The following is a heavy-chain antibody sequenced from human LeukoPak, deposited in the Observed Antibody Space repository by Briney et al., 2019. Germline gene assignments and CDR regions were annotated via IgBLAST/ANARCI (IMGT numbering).Heavy chain of an antibody. Sequence: ASVKVSCKASGCTFTSYGISWVRQAPGQGLEWMGWISAYNGNTNYAQKLQGRVTMTTDTSTSTAYMELRSLRSDDTAVYYCARDTSVTTVSDYFDYWGQGTLVTVSS. CDR3: ARDTSVTTVSDYFDY. CDR2: ISAYNGNT. J-gene: IGHJ4*02. D-gene: IGHD4-17*01. V-gene: IGHV1-18*01. CDR1: GCTFTSYG.